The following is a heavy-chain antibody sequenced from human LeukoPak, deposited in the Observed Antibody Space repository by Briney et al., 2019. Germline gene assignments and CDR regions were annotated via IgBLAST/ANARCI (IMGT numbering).Heavy chain of an antibody. CDR3: ARDRKRYSGYDYVGIYGMDV. Sequence: PGGSLRLSCAASGFTVSSNYMSWVRQAPGKGLEWVSVIYSGGSTYYADSVKGRFTISRHNSKNTLYLQMNSLRAEDTAVYYCARDRKRYSGYDYVGIYGMDVWGQGTTVTVSS. D-gene: IGHD5-12*01. V-gene: IGHV3-53*04. CDR1: GFTVSSNY. CDR2: IYSGGST. J-gene: IGHJ6*02.